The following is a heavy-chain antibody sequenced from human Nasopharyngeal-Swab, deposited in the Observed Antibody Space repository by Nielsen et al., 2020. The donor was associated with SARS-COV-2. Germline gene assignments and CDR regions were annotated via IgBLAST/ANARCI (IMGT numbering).Heavy chain of an antibody. CDR1: GFTFSRYW. D-gene: IGHD5-18*01. J-gene: IGHJ4*02. Sequence: GGSLRLSCAASGFTFSRYWMSWVRRAPGKGLEWVANIKEDGSEKYYVESVKGRFTISRDNAKNSLYLQMNNLRAEDTAVYYCAREDLEDTAMVTRGYDYWGQGTVVTVSS. V-gene: IGHV3-7*01. CDR2: IKEDGSEK. CDR3: AREDLEDTAMVTRGYDY.